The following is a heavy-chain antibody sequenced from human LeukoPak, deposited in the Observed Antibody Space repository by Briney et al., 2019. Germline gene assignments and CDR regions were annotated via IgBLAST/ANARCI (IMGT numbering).Heavy chain of an antibody. CDR3: GRGGSGWSGLFAP. CDR2: INPNSGGT. V-gene: IGHV1-2*02. Sequence: ASVKVSCKASGYTFTGYYMHWVRQAPGQGLEWMGWINPNSGGTNYAQKFQGRVTMTRDTSISTAYMELSRLRSDDTAVYYCGRGGSGWSGLFAPGAQGTLVTVSS. CDR1: GYTFTGYY. D-gene: IGHD6-19*01. J-gene: IGHJ5*02.